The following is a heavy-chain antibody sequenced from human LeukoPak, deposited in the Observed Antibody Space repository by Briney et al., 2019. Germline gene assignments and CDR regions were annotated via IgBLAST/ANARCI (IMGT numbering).Heavy chain of an antibody. Sequence: ASVKVSCKASGYTFTSYAMNWVRQAPGQGLEWMGWINTNTGNPTYAQGFTGRFVFSLDTSVSMAYLQISSLKAEDTAVYYCAREGSTSAPGDFDYWGQGTLVTVSS. CDR3: AREGSTSAPGDFDY. J-gene: IGHJ4*02. V-gene: IGHV7-4-1*04. CDR2: INTNTGNP. D-gene: IGHD2-2*01. CDR1: GYTFTSYA.